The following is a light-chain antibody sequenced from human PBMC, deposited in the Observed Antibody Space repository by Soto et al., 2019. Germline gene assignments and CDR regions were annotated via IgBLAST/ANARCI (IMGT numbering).Light chain of an antibody. V-gene: IGKV1-5*01. Sequence: DIHMTQSPSSLSVSVGDRVTITCRTSQNINAWLAWYQQRPGQAPKLLIYDASTVQSVVPSRFSGSGSGTEFTLTISSLQPDDSATYYCQHYSLYSPWTFGQGTKVEIK. CDR3: QHYSLYSPWT. J-gene: IGKJ1*01. CDR2: DAS. CDR1: QNINAW.